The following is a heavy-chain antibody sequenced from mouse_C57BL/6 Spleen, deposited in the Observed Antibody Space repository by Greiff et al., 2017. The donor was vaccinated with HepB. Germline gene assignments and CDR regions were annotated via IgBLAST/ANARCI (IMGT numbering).Heavy chain of an antibody. J-gene: IGHJ4*01. V-gene: IGHV1-81*01. CDR2: IYPRSGNT. D-gene: IGHD1-1*01. CDR3: ARGPDYYGSRDYAMDY. Sequence: VKLMESGAELARPGASVKLSCKASGYTFTSYGISWVKQRTGQGLEWIGEIYPRSGNTYYNEKFKGKATLTADKSSSTAYMELRSLTSEDSAVYFCARGPDYYGSRDYAMDYWGQGTSVTVSS. CDR1: GYTFTSYG.